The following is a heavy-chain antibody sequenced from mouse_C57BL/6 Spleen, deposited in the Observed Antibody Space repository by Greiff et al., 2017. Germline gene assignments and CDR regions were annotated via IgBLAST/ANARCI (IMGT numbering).Heavy chain of an antibody. CDR1: GYTFTDYE. CDR3: TMSSAWFAY. J-gene: IGHJ3*01. Sequence: VQLQQSGAELVRPGASVTLSCKASGYTFTDYEMHWVKQTPVHGLEWIGAIDPETGGTAYNQKFKGKAILTADQSSSTAYMELRSLTSEDSAVYYCTMSSAWFAYWGQGTLVTVSA. V-gene: IGHV1-15*01. CDR2: IDPETGGT.